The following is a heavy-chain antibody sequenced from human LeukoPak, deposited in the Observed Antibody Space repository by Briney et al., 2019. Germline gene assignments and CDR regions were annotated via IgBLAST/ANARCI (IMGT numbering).Heavy chain of an antibody. V-gene: IGHV4-31*03. CDR1: GDSISAGGYY. J-gene: IGHJ6*02. CDR3: ARVIVVVPIGVYHYYAMDV. CDR2: IYYSGST. D-gene: IGHD2-2*01. Sequence: SETLSLTCTVSGDSISAGGYYWAWIRQHRERGLEWIEYIYYSGSTHYNPSLQSRVTISVDTSKNQFSLNLNSVTAADTAVYYCARVIVVVPIGVYHYYAMDVWGQGTTVTVSS.